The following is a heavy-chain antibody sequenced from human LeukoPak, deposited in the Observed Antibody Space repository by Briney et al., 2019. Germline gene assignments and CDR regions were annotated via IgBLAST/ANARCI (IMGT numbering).Heavy chain of an antibody. Sequence: GGSLRLSCAASGFTFNRHWMSCVRQAPGKGLDWVATINQDGSVKHYVDSVKGRFIISRDNAKKSLSLQMNSLRVDDTATYYCARLLGEATIYDLWGQGTPVTVSS. J-gene: IGHJ4*02. CDR1: GFTFNRHW. CDR3: ARLLGEATIYDL. V-gene: IGHV3-7*01. CDR2: INQDGSVK. D-gene: IGHD3-16*01.